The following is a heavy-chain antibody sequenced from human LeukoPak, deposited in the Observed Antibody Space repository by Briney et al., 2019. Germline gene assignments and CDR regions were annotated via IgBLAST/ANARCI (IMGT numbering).Heavy chain of an antibody. CDR1: GGSISSGGYY. V-gene: IGHV4-30-4*08. D-gene: IGHD6-19*01. CDR2: IYYSGST. CDR3: ARVPPTYNSGWTFDAFDI. J-gene: IGHJ3*02. Sequence: PSETLSLTCTVSGGSISSGGYYWSWIRQHPGKGLEWIGYIYYSGSTYYNPSLKSRVTISVDTSKNQFSLKLSSVTAADTAMYYCARVPPTYNSGWTFDAFDIWGQGTMVTVSS.